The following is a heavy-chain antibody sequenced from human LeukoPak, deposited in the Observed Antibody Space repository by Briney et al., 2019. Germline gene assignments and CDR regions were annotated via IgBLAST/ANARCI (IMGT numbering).Heavy chain of an antibody. Sequence: PGGSLRLSCAASGFTFSSYAMHWVRQAPGKGLEWVAVISYDGSNKYYADSVKGRFTISRDNSKNTLYLQMNSLRAEDTAVYYCARGRYYYGSSGYYRGYYFDYWGQGTLVTVSS. CDR2: ISYDGSNK. J-gene: IGHJ4*02. V-gene: IGHV3-30-3*01. CDR3: ARGRYYYGSSGYYRGYYFDY. CDR1: GFTFSSYA. D-gene: IGHD3-22*01.